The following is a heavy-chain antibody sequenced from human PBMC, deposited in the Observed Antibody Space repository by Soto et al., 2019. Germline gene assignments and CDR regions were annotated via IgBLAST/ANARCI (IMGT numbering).Heavy chain of an antibody. CDR1: GYSFTSLD. J-gene: IGHJ4*02. D-gene: IGHD1-26*01. Sequence: QVQLVQSGAEVREPGASVKVSCTASGYSFTSLDINWVRQTAGQGREWMGWMQPNTGRTGYAQKFQGRVTMTSDTSINTAYMELTTLTSDDTAFYYWARGVSAGVDYWGQGTLVTVSS. V-gene: IGHV1-8*01. CDR3: ARGVSAGVDY. CDR2: MQPNTGRT.